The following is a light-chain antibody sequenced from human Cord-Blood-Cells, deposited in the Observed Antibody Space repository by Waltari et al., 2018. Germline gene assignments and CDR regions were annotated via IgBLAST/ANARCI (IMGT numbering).Light chain of an antibody. J-gene: IGLJ1*01. CDR1: HIGSKS. Sequence: VLTPPPPVLGAPGKQARITCGGNHIGSKSGHWYQQKPGQAPVLVIYYDSDRPSGIPERFSGSNSGNTATLTISRVEAGDEADYYCQVWDSSSDHYVFGTGTKVTVL. V-gene: IGLV3-21*04. CDR3: QVWDSSSDHYV. CDR2: YDS.